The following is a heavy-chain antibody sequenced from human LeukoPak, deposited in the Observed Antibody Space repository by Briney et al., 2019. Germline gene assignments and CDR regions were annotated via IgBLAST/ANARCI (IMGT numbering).Heavy chain of an antibody. D-gene: IGHD6-13*01. V-gene: IGHV3-33*01. CDR2: IWYDGSNK. Sequence: PGRSLRLSCAASGFTFSSYGMHWVRQAPGKGLGWVAVIWYDGSNKYYADSVKGRFTISRKNSKNTLYLQMNSLRAEDTAVYYCAIIAGGDAFDIWGQGTMVTVSS. CDR3: AIIAGGDAFDI. CDR1: GFTFSSYG. J-gene: IGHJ3*02.